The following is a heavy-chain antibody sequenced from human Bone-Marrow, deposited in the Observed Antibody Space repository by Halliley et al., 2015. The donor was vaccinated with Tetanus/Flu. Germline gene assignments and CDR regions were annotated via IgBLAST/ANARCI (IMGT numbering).Heavy chain of an antibody. V-gene: IGHV3-23*01. J-gene: IGHJ5*01. D-gene: IGHD4-17*01. CDR3: GKCSATVVTATDS. Sequence: WVSSISACLATTYYADSVKGRFTISRDNSKNTVFLQMNTLRVEDTAMYYCGKCSATVVTATDSWGHGTLVTVSS. CDR2: ISACLATT.